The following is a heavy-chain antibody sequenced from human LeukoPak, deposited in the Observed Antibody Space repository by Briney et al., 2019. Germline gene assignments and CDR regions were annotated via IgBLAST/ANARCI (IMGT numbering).Heavy chain of an antibody. CDR2: INHSGRT. Sequence: TSETLSLTCAVYGGSFSGYYWSWIRQPPGKGLEWIGEINHSGRTNYNPSLKSRVTISVDTSKNQFSLKLSSVTAADTAVYYCARGPGFDYWGQGTLVTVSS. V-gene: IGHV4-34*01. CDR3: ARGPGFDY. J-gene: IGHJ4*02. CDR1: GGSFSGYY.